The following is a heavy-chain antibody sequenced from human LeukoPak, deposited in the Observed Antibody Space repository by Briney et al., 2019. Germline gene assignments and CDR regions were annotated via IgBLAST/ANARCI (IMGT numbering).Heavy chain of an antibody. CDR3: ARVSSSWHRDRSLYAFDI. CDR1: GGSISSYY. D-gene: IGHD6-13*01. CDR2: IYYSGST. V-gene: IGHV4-59*01. J-gene: IGHJ3*02. Sequence: PSETLSLTCTVSGGSISSYYWSWIRQPPGKGLEWIGYIYYSGSTNYNPSLKSRVTISVDTSKNQFSLKLSSVTAADTAVYYCARVSSSWHRDRSLYAFDIWGQGTMVTVSS.